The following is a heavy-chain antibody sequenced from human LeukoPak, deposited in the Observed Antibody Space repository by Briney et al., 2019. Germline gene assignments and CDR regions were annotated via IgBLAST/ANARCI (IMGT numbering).Heavy chain of an antibody. CDR2: ISGYINDA. D-gene: IGHD6-13*01. CDR1: GYSFTTYG. J-gene: IGHJ4*02. CDR3: VGDERRAAGGTTGYFDH. V-gene: IGHV1-18*04. Sequence: ASVKVSCKTSGYSFTTYGISWVRQVPGQGLEWMAWISGYINDANSAQKFRGRVTMTTDTSTSTAYMEVRSLTSDDTAVYYCVGDERRAAGGTTGYFDHWGQGTLVTVSS.